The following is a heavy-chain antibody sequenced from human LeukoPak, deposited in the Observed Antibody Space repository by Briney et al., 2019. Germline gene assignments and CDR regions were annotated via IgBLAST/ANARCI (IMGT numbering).Heavy chain of an antibody. D-gene: IGHD3-22*01. Sequence: GGSLRLSCAASGFTFDDYAMHWVRQAPGKGLEWVSGISWNSGSIGYADSVKGRFTISRDNAKNSLYLQMNSLRAEDTAVYYCARSYDSSGYLFDYWGQGTLVTVSS. J-gene: IGHJ4*02. CDR2: ISWNSGSI. V-gene: IGHV3-9*01. CDR3: ARSYDSSGYLFDY. CDR1: GFTFDDYA.